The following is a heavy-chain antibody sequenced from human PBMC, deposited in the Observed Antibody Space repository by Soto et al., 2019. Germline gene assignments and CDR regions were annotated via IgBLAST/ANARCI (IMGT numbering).Heavy chain of an antibody. CDR3: VRDLKENIASQLDY. J-gene: IGHJ4*01. V-gene: IGHV3-74*01. D-gene: IGHD2-2*01. CDR2: INSDGSST. Sequence: EVQLVESGGGLVQPGGSLRLSCAASGFTFSSYWMHWVRQGPGKGLVWVSCINSDGSSTSYADTVKGRFTISRDNAKNTLYLHMNRRRAEDTAVYYCVRDLKENIASQLDYWGHGTRVTVSS. CDR1: GFTFSSYW.